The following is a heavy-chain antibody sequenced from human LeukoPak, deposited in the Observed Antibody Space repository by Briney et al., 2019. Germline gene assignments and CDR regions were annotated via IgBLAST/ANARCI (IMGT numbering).Heavy chain of an antibody. CDR2: IYPNGST. CDR1: GGSISSYF. J-gene: IGHJ4*02. Sequence: SETLSLTCTVSGGSISSYFWSWIRQPAGMGLEYIGRIYPNGSTNYNPSLKSRVTMSVDTSKNQFSLKLSSVTAADTAVYYCVRLDSSGYYYLDYWGQGTLVTVSS. V-gene: IGHV4-4*07. D-gene: IGHD3-22*01. CDR3: VRLDSSGYYYLDY.